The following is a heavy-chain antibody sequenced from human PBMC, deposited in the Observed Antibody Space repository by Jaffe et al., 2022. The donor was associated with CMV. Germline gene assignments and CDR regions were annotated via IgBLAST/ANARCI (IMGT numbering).Heavy chain of an antibody. J-gene: IGHJ5*02. CDR3: AREGSYCSGGSCYSGWFDP. Sequence: QVQLVESGGGVVQPGRSLRLSCAASGFTFSSYGMHWVRQAPGKGLEWVAVIWYDGSNKYYADSVKGRFTISRDNSKNTLYLQMNSLRAEDTAVYYCAREGSYCSGGSCYSGWFDPWGQGTLVTVSS. D-gene: IGHD2-15*01. V-gene: IGHV3-33*08. CDR2: IWYDGSNK. CDR1: GFTFSSYG.